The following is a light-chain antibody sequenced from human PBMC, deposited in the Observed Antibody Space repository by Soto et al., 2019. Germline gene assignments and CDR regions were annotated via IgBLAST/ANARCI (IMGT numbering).Light chain of an antibody. Sequence: DIQMTQSPSSLSASVGDRVTITCQASQDISNYLNWYQQKPGKAPNLLIYKASSLESGVPSRFSGSGSGTEFTLTISSLQPDDFATFYCQQYNSSSRTFGQGAKVDI. CDR2: KAS. CDR3: QQYNSSSRT. J-gene: IGKJ1*01. CDR1: QDISNY. V-gene: IGKV1-5*03.